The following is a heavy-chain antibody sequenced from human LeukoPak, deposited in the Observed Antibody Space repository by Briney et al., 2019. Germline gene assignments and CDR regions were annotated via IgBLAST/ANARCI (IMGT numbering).Heavy chain of an antibody. D-gene: IGHD3-3*01. V-gene: IGHV1-18*01. J-gene: IGHJ5*02. CDR1: GYTFTSCG. CDR2: ISAYNGNT. Sequence: ASVKVSCKASGYTFTSCGINWVRQAPGQGLEWMGWISAYNGNTNYAQKFQGRVTMTRNTSISTAYMELSSLRSEDTAVYYCARGGYYDFWSGYEAWFDPWGQGTLVTVSS. CDR3: ARGGYYDFWSGYEAWFDP.